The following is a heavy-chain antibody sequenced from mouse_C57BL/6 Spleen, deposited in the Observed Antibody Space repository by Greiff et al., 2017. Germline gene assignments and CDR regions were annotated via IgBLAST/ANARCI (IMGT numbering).Heavy chain of an antibody. Sequence: QVQLQQPGAELVMPGASVKLSCKASGYTFTSYWMHWVKQRPGQGLEWIGEIDPSDSYTNYNQKFKGKSTLTVDKSSSTAYMQLSSLTSEDSAVYYWARSYGDYRFAYWGQGTMVTVSA. J-gene: IGHJ3*01. CDR3: ARSYGDYRFAY. CDR2: IDPSDSYT. D-gene: IGHD2-13*01. CDR1: GYTFTSYW. V-gene: IGHV1-69*01.